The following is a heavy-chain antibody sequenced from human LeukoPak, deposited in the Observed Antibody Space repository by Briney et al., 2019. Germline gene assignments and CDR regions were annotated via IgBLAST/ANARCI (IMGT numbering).Heavy chain of an antibody. V-gene: IGHV3-7*01. D-gene: IGHD5-18*01. Sequence: GGSLRLSCVASGFNFNMFWISWVRQAPGKGLEWVTNIKQDASAKFYVGSVRGRFDISRDNARKSVFLQMNSLRVEDTAVYYCAKDHEDTAMAFGAFDIWGQGTMVTVSS. CDR2: IKQDASAK. J-gene: IGHJ3*02. CDR1: GFNFNMFW. CDR3: AKDHEDTAMAFGAFDI.